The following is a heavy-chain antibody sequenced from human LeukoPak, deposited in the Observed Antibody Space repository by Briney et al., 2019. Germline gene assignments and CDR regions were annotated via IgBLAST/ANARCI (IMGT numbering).Heavy chain of an antibody. CDR1: GGSISSYY. V-gene: IGHV4-4*07. Sequence: SETLSLTCTVSGGSISSYYWSWIRQPAGKGLEWIGRIYTSGSTNYNPSLKSRVTMSVDTSKNQFSLKLSPVTAADTAVYYCATSSPDCSGGSCYLDYYGMDVWGQGTTVTVSS. D-gene: IGHD2-15*01. J-gene: IGHJ6*02. CDR3: ATSSPDCSGGSCYLDYYGMDV. CDR2: IYTSGST.